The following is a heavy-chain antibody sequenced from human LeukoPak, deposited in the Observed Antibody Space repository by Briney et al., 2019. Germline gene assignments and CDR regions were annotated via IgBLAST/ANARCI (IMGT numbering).Heavy chain of an antibody. CDR3: ARDRGRNDAFDI. CDR2: ICSGGST. Sequence: GGSLRLSCAASGFTFSSYAMSWVRQAPGKGLEWVSVICSGGSTYYADSVKGRFTISRDNSKNTLYLQMNSLRAEDTAVYYCARDRGRNDAFDIWGQGTMVTVSS. V-gene: IGHV3-53*01. J-gene: IGHJ3*02. CDR1: GFTFSSYA.